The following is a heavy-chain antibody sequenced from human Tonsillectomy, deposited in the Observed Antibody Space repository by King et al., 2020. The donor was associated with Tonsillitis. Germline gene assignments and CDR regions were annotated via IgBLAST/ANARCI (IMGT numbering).Heavy chain of an antibody. Sequence: GQLVQSGAEVKKPGESLRISCKGSGYDFTTYWISWVRQMPGKGLEWMGRIDPSDSYTKYSPSFEGHVTISTDKTITTAHLQWTSLKASDSATYYCARQGGVSGGHDKIWGMDVWGQGTTVIVSS. V-gene: IGHV5-10-1*03. J-gene: IGHJ6*02. CDR2: IDPSDSYT. D-gene: IGHD5-12*01. CDR1: GYDFTTYW. CDR3: ARQGGVSGGHDKIWGMDV.